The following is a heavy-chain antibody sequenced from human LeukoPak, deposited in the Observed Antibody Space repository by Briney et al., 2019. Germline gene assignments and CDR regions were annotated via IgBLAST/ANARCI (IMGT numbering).Heavy chain of an antibody. D-gene: IGHD3-10*01. J-gene: IGHJ4*02. CDR3: ARTVRYGYYFDY. V-gene: IGHV1-46*03. Sequence: ASVKVPCKASGYTFTSYYMHWVRQAPGQGLEWMGIINPSGGSTSYAQKFQGRATMTRDTSTSTVYMELSSLRSEDTAVYYCARTVRYGYYFDYWGQGTLVTVSS. CDR2: INPSGGST. CDR1: GYTFTSYY.